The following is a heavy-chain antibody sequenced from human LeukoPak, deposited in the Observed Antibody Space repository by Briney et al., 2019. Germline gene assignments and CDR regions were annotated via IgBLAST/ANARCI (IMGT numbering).Heavy chain of an antibody. J-gene: IGHJ4*02. CDR1: GYTFTGYY. Sequence: ASVKVSCKASGYTFTGYYMHGVRQAPGQGLEWMGWINPNSGGTNYAQKFQGRVTMTRDTSISTAYMELSRLRSDDTAVYYCARELGYCSGGSCYGLRRFDYWGQGTLVTVSS. D-gene: IGHD2-15*01. V-gene: IGHV1-2*02. CDR3: ARELGYCSGGSCYGLRRFDY. CDR2: INPNSGGT.